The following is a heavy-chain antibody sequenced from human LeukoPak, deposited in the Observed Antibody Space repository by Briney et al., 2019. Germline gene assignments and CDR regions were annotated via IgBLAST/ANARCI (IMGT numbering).Heavy chain of an antibody. CDR2: ISYDGSNK. CDR1: GFTFSSYG. Sequence: GGSLRLSCAASGFTFSSYGMHWVRQAPGKGLEWVAVISYDGSNKYYADSVKGRFTISRDNSKNTPYLQMNSLRAEDTAVYYCAKDQKDGDYYYGMDVWGQGTTVTVSS. CDR3: AKDQKDGDYYYGMDV. J-gene: IGHJ6*02. D-gene: IGHD4-17*01. V-gene: IGHV3-30*18.